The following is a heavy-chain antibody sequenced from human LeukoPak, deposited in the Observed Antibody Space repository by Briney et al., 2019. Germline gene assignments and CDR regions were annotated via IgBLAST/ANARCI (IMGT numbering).Heavy chain of an antibody. V-gene: IGHV3-23*01. CDR2: ISGGGETT. Sequence: GGSLRLSCAASGSTFNNYAMNWVRQAPGKGLEWVSSISGGGETTYYADSAKGRFTISRDNSQNTLYLQMNSLRAEDTAVYYCARDYADYVGYFFFDYWGQGTLVTVSS. D-gene: IGHD4-17*01. J-gene: IGHJ4*02. CDR1: GSTFNNYA. CDR3: ARDYADYVGYFFFDY.